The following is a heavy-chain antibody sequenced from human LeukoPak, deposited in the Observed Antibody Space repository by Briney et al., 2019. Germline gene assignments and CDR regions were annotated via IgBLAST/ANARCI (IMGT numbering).Heavy chain of an antibody. CDR2: ISSSGSTI. J-gene: IGHJ6*02. CDR3: ARDLARGTWSVSSDYYGMDV. CDR1: GFTFSSYA. V-gene: IGHV3-48*04. D-gene: IGHD6-6*01. Sequence: PGGSLRLSCAASGFTFSSYAMHWVRQAPGKGLEWVSYISSSGSTIYYADSVKGRFTISRDNAKNSLYLQMNSLRAEDTAVYYCARDLARGTWSVSSDYYGMDVWGQGTTVTVSS.